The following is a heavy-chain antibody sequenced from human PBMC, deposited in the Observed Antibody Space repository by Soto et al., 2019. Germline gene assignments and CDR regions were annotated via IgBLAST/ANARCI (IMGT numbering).Heavy chain of an antibody. CDR2: IWYDGNNK. Sequence: QVQLVESGGGVVQPGGSLRLSCAASGFTFSNYGMHWVRQAPGKGLEWVAVIWYDGNNKYYADSVKGRFTISRDNSTNTLYVQMTTLRAEDTAVYYCARGIPSLFDYWGQGTLVTVSS. J-gene: IGHJ4*02. CDR1: GFTFSNYG. V-gene: IGHV3-33*01. CDR3: ARGIPSLFDY.